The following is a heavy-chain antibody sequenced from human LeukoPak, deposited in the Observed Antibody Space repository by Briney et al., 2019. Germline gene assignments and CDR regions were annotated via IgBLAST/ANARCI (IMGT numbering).Heavy chain of an antibody. CDR3: ASSSTYYYDSSGYGAEYFQH. V-gene: IGHV3-21*01. CDR2: ISSSSSYI. D-gene: IGHD3-22*01. CDR1: GFTFSSYA. J-gene: IGHJ1*01. Sequence: GGSLRLSCAASGFTFSSYAMSWVRQAPGKGLEWVSSISSSSSYIYYADSVKGRFTISRDNAKNSLYLQMNSLRAEDTAVYYCASSSTYYYDSSGYGAEYFQHWGQGTLVTVSS.